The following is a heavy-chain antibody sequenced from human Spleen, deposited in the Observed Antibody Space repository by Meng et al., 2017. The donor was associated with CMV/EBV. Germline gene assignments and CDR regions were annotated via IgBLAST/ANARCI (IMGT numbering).Heavy chain of an antibody. D-gene: IGHD1-1*01. CDR2: VYASGST. V-gene: IGHV4-4*08. CDR3: ARLLDGYYHYYGMDV. CDR1: GGSVTSHS. J-gene: IGHJ6*02. Sequence: ESLKISCHVSGGSVTSHSWTLIRQPPGKGLEWIGYVYASGSTNYTPSLKSRVTISLDTSKHQFSLKLSSVTPADTAVYYCARLLDGYYHYYGMDVWGQGTTVTVSS.